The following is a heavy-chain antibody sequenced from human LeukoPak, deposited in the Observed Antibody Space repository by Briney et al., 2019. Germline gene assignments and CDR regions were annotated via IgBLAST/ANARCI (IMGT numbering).Heavy chain of an antibody. J-gene: IGHJ6*03. CDR3: ASGWCGYYNYYYYMDV. CDR1: GFTFSDYY. CDR2: ISSSGSTI. D-gene: IGHD3-3*01. Sequence: GGSLRLSCAASGFTFSDYYMSWIRQAPGKGLEWVSYISSSGSTIYYADSVKGRFTISRDNAKNSLYLQMNSLRAEDTAVYYCASGWCGYYNYYYYMDVWGKGTTVTVSS. V-gene: IGHV3-11*04.